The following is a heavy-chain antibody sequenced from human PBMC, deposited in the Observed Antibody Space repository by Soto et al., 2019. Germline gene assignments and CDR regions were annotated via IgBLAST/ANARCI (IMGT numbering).Heavy chain of an antibody. CDR2: VHYSGTT. J-gene: IGHJ3*02. CDR1: GGFISSGGYY. CDR3: ARDRKTWCSGNTCYEQDAFDI. D-gene: IGHD2-2*01. V-gene: IGHV4-31*03. Sequence: PSETLSLTCTVSGGFISSGGYYWTRIRQHPGEGLEWLGNVHYSGTTYYNPSLKSRVTISVDTSKNHFSLKLSSVTAADTAVYYCARDRKTWCSGNTCYEQDAFDIWGQGTMVTVSS.